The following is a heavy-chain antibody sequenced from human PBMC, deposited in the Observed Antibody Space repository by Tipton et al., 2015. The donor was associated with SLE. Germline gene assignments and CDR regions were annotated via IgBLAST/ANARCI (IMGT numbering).Heavy chain of an antibody. CDR1: GFNFKDYG. Sequence: SLRLSCVASGFNFKDYGMTWVRQTPGKGLEWVCGMNGNGDKIQYADSVKGRFIISRDNGRNSLYLQMSSLTAEDTALYYCARIHYYGDNDYFDFWGQGALVTVSS. CDR3: ARIHYYGDNDYFDF. V-gene: IGHV3-20*04. CDR2: MNGNGDKI. D-gene: IGHD4-17*01. J-gene: IGHJ4*02.